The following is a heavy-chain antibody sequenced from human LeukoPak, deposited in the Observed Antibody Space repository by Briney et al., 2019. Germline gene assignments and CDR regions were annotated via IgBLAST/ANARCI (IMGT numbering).Heavy chain of an antibody. CDR1: GDSIRTYY. J-gene: IGHJ5*02. Sequence: SETLSLTCSVSGDSIRTYYWSWIRQPPGKGLEWIGYIYYSGSTNYNPSLKSRVTISVGTSKNQFSLKLSSVTAADTAVYYCARDRKAAGVDPWGQGTLVTVSS. CDR3: ARDRKAAGVDP. CDR2: IYYSGST. V-gene: IGHV4-59*01. D-gene: IGHD6-13*01.